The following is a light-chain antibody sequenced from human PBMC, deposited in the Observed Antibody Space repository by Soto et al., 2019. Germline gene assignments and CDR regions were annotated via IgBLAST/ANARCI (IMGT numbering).Light chain of an antibody. CDR3: NSYTSSNTYV. CDR2: EVS. CDR1: GSDVGAHNF. J-gene: IGLJ1*01. Sequence: QSVLTQPASVSGSPGQAITISCSGSGSDVGAHNFVSWYQHHPGKAPKLMIYEVSNRPSGVSNRFSGSKSGNTASLTISGLQAEDEADYYCNSYTSSNTYVFGSGTKVTVL. V-gene: IGLV2-14*01.